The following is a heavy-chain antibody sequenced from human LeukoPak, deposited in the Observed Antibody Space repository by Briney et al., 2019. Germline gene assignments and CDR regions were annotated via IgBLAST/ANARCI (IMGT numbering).Heavy chain of an antibody. Sequence: GGSLRLSXAASGFTFSSYWMSWVGQSPGKGLEWVANIKPDGSERYFMDSVKGRFTISRDNAKNALYLEMNSLRAEDTAEYFCARERMYSGSGSTYPYYDYWGQGTLVTVSS. CDR1: GFTFSSYW. J-gene: IGHJ4*02. D-gene: IGHD3-10*01. V-gene: IGHV3-7*01. CDR2: IKPDGSER. CDR3: ARERMYSGSGSTYPYYDY.